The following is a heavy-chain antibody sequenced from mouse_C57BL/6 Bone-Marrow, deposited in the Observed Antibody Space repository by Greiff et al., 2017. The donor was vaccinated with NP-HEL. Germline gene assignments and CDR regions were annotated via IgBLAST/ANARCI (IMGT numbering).Heavy chain of an antibody. CDR3: ARGTMIKFDY. D-gene: IGHD2-4*01. CDR1: GYTFTDYN. V-gene: IGHV1-22*01. CDR2: INPNNGGT. Sequence: VVEPGASVKMSCKASGYTFTDYNMHWVKQSHGKSLEWIGYINPNNGGTSYNQKFKGKATLTVNKSSSTAYMELRSLTSEDSAVYYCARGTMIKFDYWGQGTTLTVSS. J-gene: IGHJ2*01.